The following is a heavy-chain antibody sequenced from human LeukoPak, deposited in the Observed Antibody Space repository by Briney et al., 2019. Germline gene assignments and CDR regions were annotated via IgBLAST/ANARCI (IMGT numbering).Heavy chain of an antibody. V-gene: IGHV3-9*01. CDR3: AKELVPAAILRVDYYYGMDV. CDR1: GFTFDDYA. J-gene: IGHJ6*02. Sequence: GGSLRLSCAASGFTFDDYAMHWVRQAPGKGLEWVSGISWNSGSIGYADSVKGRFTISGDNAKNSLYLQMNSLRAEDTALYYCAKELVPAAILRVDYYYGMDVWGQGTTVTVSS. D-gene: IGHD2-2*02. CDR2: ISWNSGSI.